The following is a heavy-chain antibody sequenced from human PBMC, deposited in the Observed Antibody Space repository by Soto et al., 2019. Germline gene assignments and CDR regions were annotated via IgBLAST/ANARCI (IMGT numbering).Heavy chain of an antibody. CDR2: IYYSGST. J-gene: IGHJ6*02. V-gene: IGHV4-31*03. D-gene: IGHD6-6*01. Sequence: SETLSLTCTVSGGSISSGGYYWSWIRQHPGKGLEWIGYIYYSGSTYYNPSLKSRVTISVDTSKNQFSLKLSSVTAADTAVYYCARDRSSTGIYYYYYCGMDVWGQGTTVTVSS. CDR3: ARDRSSTGIYYYYYCGMDV. CDR1: GGSISSGGYY.